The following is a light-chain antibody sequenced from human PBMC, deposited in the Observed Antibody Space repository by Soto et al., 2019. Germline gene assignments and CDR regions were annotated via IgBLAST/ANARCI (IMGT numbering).Light chain of an antibody. J-gene: IGKJ4*01. CDR2: KAS. CDR1: QSISSW. V-gene: IGKV1-5*03. CDR3: QQYNSYPS. Sequence: DIQMTQSPSTLSASVGDRVTITCRASQSISSWLAWYQQKPGKAPKLLIYKASSLDSGVPSRFSGSGSGTEFTLTISSLQPDGFATDDCQQYNSYPSFGGGTKVEIK.